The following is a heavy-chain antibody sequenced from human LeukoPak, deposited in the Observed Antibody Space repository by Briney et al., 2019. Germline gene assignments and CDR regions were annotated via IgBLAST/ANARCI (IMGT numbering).Heavy chain of an antibody. J-gene: IGHJ4*02. CDR3: ARVDGY. Sequence: SETLSLTCAVYGGSFSGHYWSWIRQPPGKGLEWIGEINHSGSTNYNPSLKSRVTILVDTSKIQFTLKLNSVTAADTAVYYCARVDGYWGQGILVTVSS. CDR1: GGSFSGHY. CDR2: INHSGST. V-gene: IGHV4-34*01.